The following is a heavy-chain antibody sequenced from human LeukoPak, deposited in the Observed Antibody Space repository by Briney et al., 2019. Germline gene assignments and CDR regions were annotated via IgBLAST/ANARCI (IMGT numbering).Heavy chain of an antibody. Sequence: GGSLRLSCAASGFTFSNYGMHWVRQAPGKGLEWVAVISYDGSNKYYADSVKGRFTISRDNSKNTPYLQMNSLRPEDTAVYFCARDRTVTTSWFDPWGQGTLVTVSS. CDR1: GFTFSNYG. V-gene: IGHV3-30*03. CDR3: ARDRTVTTSWFDP. J-gene: IGHJ5*02. CDR2: ISYDGSNK. D-gene: IGHD4-17*01.